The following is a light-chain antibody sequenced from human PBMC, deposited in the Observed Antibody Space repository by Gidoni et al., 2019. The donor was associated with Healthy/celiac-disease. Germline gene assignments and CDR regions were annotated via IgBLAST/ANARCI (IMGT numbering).Light chain of an antibody. CDR2: WAS. Sequence: DIVMTQSPDSLAVSLGERATINCKSSQSVLYSSNNKYYLAWYQQKPGQPPKLLIYWASTRESGVPDRFSGSGSGKDFTLTISSLLAEDVAVYYCQQYYSSPLTFGGGTKVEIK. CDR1: QSVLYSSNNKYY. V-gene: IGKV4-1*01. J-gene: IGKJ4*01. CDR3: QQYYSSPLT.